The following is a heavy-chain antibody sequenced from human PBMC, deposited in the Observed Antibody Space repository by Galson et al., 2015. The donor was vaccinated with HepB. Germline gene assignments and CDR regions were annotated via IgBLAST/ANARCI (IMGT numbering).Heavy chain of an antibody. CDR2: MSYDGSNK. CDR3: ARAIAVVRHKDY. J-gene: IGHJ4*02. D-gene: IGHD6-19*01. V-gene: IGHV3-30-3*01. Sequence: LRLSCAASGFTFSSYAMHWVRQAPGKGLEWVAVMSYDGSNKYYADSVKGRFTISRDNSKNTLYLQMNSLRAEDTAVYYCARAIAVVRHKDYWGQGTLVTVSS. CDR1: GFTFSSYA.